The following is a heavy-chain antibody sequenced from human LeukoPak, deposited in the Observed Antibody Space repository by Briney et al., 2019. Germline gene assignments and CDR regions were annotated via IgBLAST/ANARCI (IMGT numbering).Heavy chain of an antibody. Sequence: SETLSLACTVSGGSISSYYWNWVRQPPGKGLEWIGYIYYSGSANYNPSLKSRVTISVDTSKNQFSLKLSSVTAADTAVYYCARGRALFDWGQGTLVTVSS. CDR2: IYYSGSA. J-gene: IGHJ4*02. V-gene: IGHV4-59*12. CDR1: GGSISSYY. D-gene: IGHD2-21*01. CDR3: ARGRALFD.